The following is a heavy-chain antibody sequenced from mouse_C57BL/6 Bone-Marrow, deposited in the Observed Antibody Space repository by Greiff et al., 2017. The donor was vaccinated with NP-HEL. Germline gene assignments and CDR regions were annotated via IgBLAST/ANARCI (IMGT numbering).Heavy chain of an antibody. CDR2: ISNLAYSI. V-gene: IGHV5-15*01. J-gene: IGHJ4*01. Sequence: DVKLQESGGGLVQPGGSLKLSCAASGFTFSDYGMAWVRQAPRKGPEWVAFISNLAYSIYYADTVTGRFTISRENAKNTLYLEMSSLRSEDTAMYYCARHYAMDYWGQGTSVTVSS. CDR1: GFTFSDYG. CDR3: ARHYAMDY.